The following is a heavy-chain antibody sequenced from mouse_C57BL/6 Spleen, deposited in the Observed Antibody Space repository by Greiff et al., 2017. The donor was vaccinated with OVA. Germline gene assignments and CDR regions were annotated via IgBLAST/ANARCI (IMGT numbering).Heavy chain of an antibody. CDR1: GYAFSSSW. V-gene: IGHV1-82*01. CDR3: ARGGLRYYFDY. Sequence: QVQLQQSGPELVKPGASVKISCKASGYAFSSSWMNWVKQRPGKGLEWIGRIYPGDGDTNYNGKFKGKATLTAAKSSSTAYMQLSSLTSEDSAVYFCARGGLRYYFDYWGQGTTLTVSS. J-gene: IGHJ2*01. D-gene: IGHD2-2*01. CDR2: IYPGDGDT.